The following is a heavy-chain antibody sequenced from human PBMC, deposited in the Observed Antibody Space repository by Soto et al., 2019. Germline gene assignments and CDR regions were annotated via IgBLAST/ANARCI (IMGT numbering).Heavy chain of an antibody. Sequence: QVQLVESGGGLVKPGGSLRLSCAASGFTFRDYYMSWIRQAPGKGLEWVSYISSSGSTIYYADSVKGRFTISRDNAKNSLYLQMNSLRAEDTAVYYCARAPTYYDFWSNWFDPWGQGTLVTVSS. V-gene: IGHV3-11*01. CDR3: ARAPTYYDFWSNWFDP. CDR2: ISSSGSTI. D-gene: IGHD3-3*01. J-gene: IGHJ5*02. CDR1: GFTFRDYY.